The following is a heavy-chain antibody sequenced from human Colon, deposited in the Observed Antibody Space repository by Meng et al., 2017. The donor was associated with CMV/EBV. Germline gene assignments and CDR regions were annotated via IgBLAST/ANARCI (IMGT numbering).Heavy chain of an antibody. Sequence: GGSLRLSCAASGFTFSSDAMHWVRQAPGKGLEWVAMISYDGSNNYYAESVQGRLTVSRDNSKNTLYLQMNSLRDEDTAVYYCAKPDSSGYYSMAYWGQGTLVTVSS. CDR1: GFTFSSDA. V-gene: IGHV3-30-3*01. CDR2: ISYDGSNN. D-gene: IGHD3-22*01. J-gene: IGHJ4*02. CDR3: AKPDSSGYYSMAY.